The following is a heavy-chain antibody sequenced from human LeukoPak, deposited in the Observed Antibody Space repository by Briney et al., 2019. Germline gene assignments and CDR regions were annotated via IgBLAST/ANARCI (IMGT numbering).Heavy chain of an antibody. J-gene: IGHJ6*02. V-gene: IGHV6-1*01. CDR3: ARGLTTRGMDV. CDR2: TYYRSKWYN. D-gene: IGHD3-9*01. Sequence: SQTLSLTCAISGDSVSSNSVAWIWIRQSPSRGLEWLGRTYYRSKWYNDYAVSMKSRITINPDTSKNQFSLQLNSVTPEDTAVYYCARGLTTRGMDVWGQGTTVTVSS. CDR1: GDSVSSNSVA.